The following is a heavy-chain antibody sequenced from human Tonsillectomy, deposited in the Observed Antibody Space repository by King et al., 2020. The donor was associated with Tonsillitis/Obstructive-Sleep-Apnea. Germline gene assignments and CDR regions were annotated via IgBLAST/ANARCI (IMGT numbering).Heavy chain of an antibody. V-gene: IGHV3-48*02. J-gene: IGHJ4*02. D-gene: IGHD6-19*01. CDR1: GFTFSSYS. CDR3: ARAGQWLAPGGGYYFDY. Sequence: QLVQSGGGLVQPGGSLRLSCAASGFTFSSYSMNWVRQAPGKGLEWVSYISSSSSTIYYADSVKGRLTISRDNAKNSLYLQMNSLRDEDTAVYYCARAGQWLAPGGGYYFDYWGQGTLVTVSS. CDR2: ISSSSSTI.